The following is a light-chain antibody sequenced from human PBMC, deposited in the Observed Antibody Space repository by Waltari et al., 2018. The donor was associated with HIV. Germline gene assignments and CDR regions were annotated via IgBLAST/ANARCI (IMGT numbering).Light chain of an antibody. J-gene: IGKJ2*01. Sequence: DIQMTQSPSYLSASLGDRVTITCRASQSIDTYLNWYQQRPGEAPKLLIYAASNLQSGVPSMFSGRGSGTDFTLTISSLQPEDFATYFCQQSYSSLSTFGQGTKL. V-gene: IGKV1-39*01. CDR1: QSIDTY. CDR2: AAS. CDR3: QQSYSSLST.